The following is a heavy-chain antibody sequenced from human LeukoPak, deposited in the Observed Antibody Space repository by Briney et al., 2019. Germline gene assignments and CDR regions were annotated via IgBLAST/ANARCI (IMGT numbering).Heavy chain of an antibody. Sequence: SETLSLTCAVSGGSFSDYYWSWIRQPAGKGLEWIGRIYTSGSTNYNPSLKSRVTMSLDMSKNQFSLKLNSVTAADTAVHYCARDLVAFDYWGQGALVIVSS. CDR2: IYTSGST. CDR3: ARDLVAFDY. V-gene: IGHV4-4*07. D-gene: IGHD2-15*01. CDR1: GGSFSDYY. J-gene: IGHJ4*02.